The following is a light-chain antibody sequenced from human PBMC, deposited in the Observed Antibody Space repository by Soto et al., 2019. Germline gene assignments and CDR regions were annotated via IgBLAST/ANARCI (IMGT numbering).Light chain of an antibody. CDR2: KAS. CDR3: QQYNSYSYT. Sequence: DIHMTQSPSTLSASLGDRVTITFRASQSISSWLAWYQQKPGKAPKLLIYKASSLESGVPSRFSGSGSGTEFTLTISSLQPDDFATYYCQQYNSYSYTFGQGTRLEIK. CDR1: QSISSW. V-gene: IGKV1-5*03. J-gene: IGKJ5*01.